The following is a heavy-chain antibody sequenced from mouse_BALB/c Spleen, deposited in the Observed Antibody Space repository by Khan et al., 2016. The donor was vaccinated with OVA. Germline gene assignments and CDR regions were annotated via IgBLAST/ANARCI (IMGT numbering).Heavy chain of an antibody. Sequence: EVQLVESGGGLVQPGGSRKLSCAASGFTFSSFGMHWVRQAPEKGLEWVAYISSGRSTIYYVDSVKGRFTISRDNPKNTRFLQMTSLRSEDTAMYYCARSGGNFHWYFDVWGAGTSVTVSS. V-gene: IGHV5-17*02. CDR3: ARSGGNFHWYFDV. CDR1: GFTFSSFG. CDR2: ISSGRSTI. J-gene: IGHJ1*01. D-gene: IGHD2-1*01.